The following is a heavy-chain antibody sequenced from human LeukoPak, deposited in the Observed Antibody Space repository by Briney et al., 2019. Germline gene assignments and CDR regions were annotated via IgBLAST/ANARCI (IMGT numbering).Heavy chain of an antibody. Sequence: SETLSLTCTVSGGSINIRNYYWAWIRQPPGRQLEWIGGVYSSGSLYYNPSLKSRVTILVDTSKNQFSLKLNSVTAADTAVYYCARDRRQRDYFDFWGQGARVSVSS. D-gene: IGHD1-1*01. CDR2: VYSSGSL. J-gene: IGHJ4*02. CDR1: GGSINIRNYY. V-gene: IGHV4-39*07. CDR3: ARDRRQRDYFDF.